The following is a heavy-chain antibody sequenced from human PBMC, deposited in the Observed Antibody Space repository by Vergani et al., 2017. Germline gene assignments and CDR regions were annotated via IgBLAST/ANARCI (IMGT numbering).Heavy chain of an antibody. V-gene: IGHV5-10-1*03. Sequence: EVQLVQSGAEVKKPGESLRISCKGSGYSFTSYWISWVRQMPGKGLEWMGRIDPSDSYTNYSPSFQGHVTISADKSISTAYLQWSSLKASDTAMYYCAREGTTGTTDNWFDPWGQGTLVTVSS. CDR2: IDPSDSYT. D-gene: IGHD1-1*01. CDR3: AREGTTGTTDNWFDP. J-gene: IGHJ5*02. CDR1: GYSFTSYW.